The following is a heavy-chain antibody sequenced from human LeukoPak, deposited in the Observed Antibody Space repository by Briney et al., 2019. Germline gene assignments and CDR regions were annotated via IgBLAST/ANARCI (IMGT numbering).Heavy chain of an antibody. J-gene: IGHJ4*02. CDR2: ITGDCKYI. D-gene: IGHD3-16*01. CDR3: AREGNDYCYDQ. V-gene: IGHV3-21*01. CDR1: GFIFKTYT. Sequence: GGSLRLSCAASGFIFKTYTMTWVRQAPGKGLEWVSSITGDCKYITYADSVKGRFTITRDNAKNSLYPQVASLRGDDTATYYCAREGNDYCYDQWGQGTLVTVSA.